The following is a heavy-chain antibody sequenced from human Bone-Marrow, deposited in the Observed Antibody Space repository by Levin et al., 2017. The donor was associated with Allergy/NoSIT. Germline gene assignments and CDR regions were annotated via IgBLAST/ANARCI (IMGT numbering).Heavy chain of an antibody. V-gene: IGHV3-30*04. Sequence: PGGSLRLSCAASGFTFSSYAMHWVRQAPGKGLEWVAVISYDGSNKYYADSVKGRFTISRDNSKNTLYLQMNSLRAEDTAVYYCARDCGSYYVAYYYYGMDVWGQGTTVTVSS. CDR1: GFTFSSYA. CDR3: ARDCGSYYVAYYYYGMDV. J-gene: IGHJ6*02. D-gene: IGHD1-26*01. CDR2: ISYDGSNK.